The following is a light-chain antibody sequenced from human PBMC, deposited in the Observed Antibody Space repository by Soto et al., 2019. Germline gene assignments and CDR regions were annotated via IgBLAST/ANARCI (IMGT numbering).Light chain of an antibody. V-gene: IGLV2-8*01. CDR3: SSYAGIWALCV. J-gene: IGLJ1*01. CDR2: EVS. Sequence: SPLTQPPSASGPPVQSGTVTCTGTSNDVGEYNYVSWYQQHPGKAPKLMIYEVSKRHSQPPGRFSGSKSGNSASLTVYGLQAEYEADYSCSSYAGIWALCVFGTVTKV. CDR1: SNDVGEYNY.